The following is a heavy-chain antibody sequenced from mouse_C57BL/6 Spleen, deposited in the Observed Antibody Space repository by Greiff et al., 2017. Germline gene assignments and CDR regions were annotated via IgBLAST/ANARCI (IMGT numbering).Heavy chain of an antibody. CDR2: VYPGDGDT. V-gene: IGHV1-82*01. D-gene: IGHD3-2*02. Sequence: VQLQESGPELVKPGASVKISCKASGYAFSSSWMNWVKQRPGKGLEWIGRVYPGDGDTNYNGKFKGKATLTADKSSSPAYMQLSSLTSEDSAVYFCARDSSGSRYAYWGQGALVTVSA. J-gene: IGHJ3*01. CDR1: GYAFSSSW. CDR3: ARDSSGSRYAY.